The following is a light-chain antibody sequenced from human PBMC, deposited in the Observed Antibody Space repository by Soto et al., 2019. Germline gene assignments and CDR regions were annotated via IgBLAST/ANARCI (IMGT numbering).Light chain of an antibody. J-gene: IGLJ3*02. Sequence: QSALAQPPSASGSPGQSLTISCTGTSSDVGAHNYVSWYQQNPGKAPKLMLYDVNKRPSGVPNRFSGSKSGNTASLTVSGLQAEDEADYYCSSYAGGNNWVFGGGTKGTVL. V-gene: IGLV2-8*01. CDR2: DVN. CDR1: SSDVGAHNY. CDR3: SSYAGGNNWV.